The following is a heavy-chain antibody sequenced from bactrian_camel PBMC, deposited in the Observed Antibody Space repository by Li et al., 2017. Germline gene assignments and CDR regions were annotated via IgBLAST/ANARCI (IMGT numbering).Heavy chain of an antibody. CDR1: GATASRYS. Sequence: QLVESGGGSVPPGGSVRLSCAVSGATASRYSMAWFRQPPGKEREAVAAIYSTTYTRYADSVKGRFIISKDNARNILYLQMNSLSPEDTAMYYCAAGSLRIPPTLSPREYTYWGQGTQVTVS. CDR2: IYSTTYT. V-gene: IGHV3-2*01. CDR3: AAGSLRIPPTLSPREYTY. J-gene: IGHJ4*01.